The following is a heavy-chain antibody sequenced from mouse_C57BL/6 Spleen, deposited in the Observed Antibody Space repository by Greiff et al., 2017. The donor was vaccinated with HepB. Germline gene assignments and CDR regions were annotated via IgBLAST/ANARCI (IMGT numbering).Heavy chain of an antibody. Sequence: EVQLVESGPGLVKPSQSLSLTCSVTGYSITSGYYWNWIRQFPGNKLEWMGYISYDGSNNYNPSLKNRISITRDTSKNQFFLKLNSVTTEDTATYYCARGGDYDGDDYWGQGTTLTVSS. J-gene: IGHJ2*01. CDR1: GYSITSGYY. CDR2: ISYDGSN. V-gene: IGHV3-6*01. CDR3: ARGGDYDGDDY. D-gene: IGHD2-4*01.